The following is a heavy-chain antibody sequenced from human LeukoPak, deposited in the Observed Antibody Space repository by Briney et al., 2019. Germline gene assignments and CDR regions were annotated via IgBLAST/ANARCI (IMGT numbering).Heavy chain of an antibody. CDR3: ARGATGVLRYFDWLFEHDY. CDR1: GYTLTELS. CDR2: ISAYNGNT. J-gene: IGHJ4*02. Sequence: ASVKVSCKVSGYTLTELSMHWVRQAPGKGLEWMGWISAYNGNTNYAQKLQGRVTMTTDTSTSTAYMELRSLRSDDTAVYYCARGATGVLRYFDWLFEHDYWGQGTLVTVSS. D-gene: IGHD3-9*01. V-gene: IGHV1-18*01.